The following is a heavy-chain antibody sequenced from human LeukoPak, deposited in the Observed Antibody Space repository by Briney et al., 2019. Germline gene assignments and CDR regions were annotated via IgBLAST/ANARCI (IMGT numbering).Heavy chain of an antibody. CDR3: ARDRGITTRPRGYFDY. J-gene: IGHJ4*02. CDR2: ISSGSSTI. CDR1: GFTFSSYG. Sequence: PGRSLRLSCAASGFTFSSYGMHWVRQAPGKGLEWVSYISSGSSTIYYADSVKGRFTISRDNAKNSLYLQMNSLRDEDTAVYYCARDRGITTRPRGYFDYWGRGTLVTVSS. D-gene: IGHD1-1*01. V-gene: IGHV3-48*02.